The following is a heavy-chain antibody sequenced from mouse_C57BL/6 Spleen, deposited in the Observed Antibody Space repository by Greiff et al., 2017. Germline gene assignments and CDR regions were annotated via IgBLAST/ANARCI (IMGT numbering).Heavy chain of an antibody. J-gene: IGHJ2*01. CDR1: GYTFTDYN. V-gene: IGHV1-22*01. CDR2: INPNNGGT. Sequence: EVKLQESGPELVKPGASVKMSCKASGYTFTDYNMHWVKQSHGKSLEWIGYINPNNGGTSYNQKFKGKATLTVNKSSSTAYMELRSLTSEDSAVYYCARRLAITTVVALDYWGQGTTLTVSS. CDR3: ARRLAITTVVALDY. D-gene: IGHD1-1*01.